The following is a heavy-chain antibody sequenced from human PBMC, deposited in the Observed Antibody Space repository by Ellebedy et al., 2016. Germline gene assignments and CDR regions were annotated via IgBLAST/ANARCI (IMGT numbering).Heavy chain of an antibody. CDR1: GGSISSFY. CDR3: AREGMYYGSGGFNP. D-gene: IGHD3-10*01. J-gene: IGHJ5*02. CDR2: IYRSGRS. V-gene: IGHV4-4*07. Sequence: GSLRLXXTVSGGSISSFYWNWIRQPPGKGLEWIGRIYRSGRSNYNPPLKNRVTMSLVTSRNQFSLRLTSVTAADTAVYYCAREGMYYGSGGFNPWGQGLLVTVSS.